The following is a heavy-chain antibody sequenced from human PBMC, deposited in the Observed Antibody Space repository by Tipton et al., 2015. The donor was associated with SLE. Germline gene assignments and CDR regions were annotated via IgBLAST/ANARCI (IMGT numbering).Heavy chain of an antibody. CDR3: ARGKDYDFWSGYYRRDAIDI. V-gene: IGHV4-34*01. CDR1: GYSISSYY. J-gene: IGHJ3*02. CDR2: ITHSGST. D-gene: IGHD3-3*01. Sequence: TLSLTCTVSGYSISSYYWSWIRQPPGKGLEWIGEITHSGSTNYSPSLKSRVTISVDTSKNQFSLNLSSVTGADTAMYYCARGKDYDFWSGYYRRDAIDIWGQGTMVTVSS.